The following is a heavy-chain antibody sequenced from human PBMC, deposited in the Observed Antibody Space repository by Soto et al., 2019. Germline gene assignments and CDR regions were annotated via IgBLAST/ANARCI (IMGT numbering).Heavy chain of an antibody. V-gene: IGHV3-23*01. CDR2: ISDSGGST. Sequence: GGSLRLSCAASGFTFSSYAMSWVRQAPGKGLEWVSGISDSGGSTYYADSVKGRFTISRDNSKNTLYLQMNSLRAEDTAVYYCAKRLRGGGGYFDYWGQGTVVTVSS. CDR3: AKRLRGGGGYFDY. D-gene: IGHD3-10*01. CDR1: GFTFSSYA. J-gene: IGHJ4*02.